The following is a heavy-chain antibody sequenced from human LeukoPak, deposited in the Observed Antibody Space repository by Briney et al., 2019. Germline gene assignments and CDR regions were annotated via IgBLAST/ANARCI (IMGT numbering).Heavy chain of an antibody. CDR3: ARDSGLTTVTTYWDH. V-gene: IGHV3-7*05. Sequence: GESLRLSCAASXFTFITYGMTRVRQAPGKGLAWVANIKEDGSEKYYVDSVKGRFTISRDDDKNSLYLQMNSLTAEDTAVYYCARDSGLTTVTTYWDHWGQGILVTVSS. J-gene: IGHJ4*02. CDR1: XFTFITYG. D-gene: IGHD4-17*01. CDR2: IKEDGSEK.